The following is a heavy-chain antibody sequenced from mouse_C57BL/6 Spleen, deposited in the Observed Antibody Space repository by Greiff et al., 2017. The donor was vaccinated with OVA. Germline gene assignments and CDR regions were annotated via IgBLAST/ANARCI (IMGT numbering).Heavy chain of an antibody. V-gene: IGHV1-69*01. D-gene: IGHD4-1*01. CDR1: GYTFTSYW. CDR3: ARGTGRKDY. J-gene: IGHJ2*01. CDR2: IDPSDSYT. Sequence: VKLQQPGAELVMPGASVKLSCKASGYTFTSYWMHWVKQRPGQGLEWIGEIDPSDSYTNYNQKFKGKSTLTVDKSSSTAYMQLSSLTSEDSAVYYCARGTGRKDYWGQGTTLTVSS.